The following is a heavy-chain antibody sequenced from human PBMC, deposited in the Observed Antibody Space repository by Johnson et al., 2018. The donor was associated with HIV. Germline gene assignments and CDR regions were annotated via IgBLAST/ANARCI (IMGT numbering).Heavy chain of an antibody. CDR1: GFTFSSYV. CDR3: AKIARRCSGGSCYTTSDAFDI. J-gene: IGHJ3*02. V-gene: IGHV3-23*04. D-gene: IGHD2-15*01. CDR2: ITGSGDKT. Sequence: QLVESGGGLVQPGGSLRLSCAAAGFTFSSYVMTWVRQAPGKGLEWVSTITGSGDKTWYADSVKGRFTISRDNSNNTVFLQMNSLRAEDTALYYCAKIARRCSGGSCYTTSDAFDIWGQGTMVTVSS.